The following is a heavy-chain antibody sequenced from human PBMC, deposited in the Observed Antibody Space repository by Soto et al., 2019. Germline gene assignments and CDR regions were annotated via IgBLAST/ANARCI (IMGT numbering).Heavy chain of an antibody. J-gene: IGHJ4*02. Sequence: QVHLVQSGAEVKKPGASVKVSCQGSGYAFTTYGITWVRQAPGQGLEWMGWISAHNGNTNYAQKLQGRVTVTRDTSTSTAYMVLRSLRYDDPAVYYCARGRYGDYWGQGALVTVSS. CDR3: ARGRYGDY. D-gene: IGHD1-1*01. V-gene: IGHV1-18*01. CDR1: GYAFTTYG. CDR2: ISAHNGNT.